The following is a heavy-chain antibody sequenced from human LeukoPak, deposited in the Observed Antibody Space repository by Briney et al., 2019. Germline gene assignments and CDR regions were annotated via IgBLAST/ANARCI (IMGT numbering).Heavy chain of an antibody. CDR3: LKGGWATIGPPKD. V-gene: IGHV3-64D*08. J-gene: IGHJ4*02. D-gene: IGHD5-24*01. Sequence: GGSLRLSCSAAGFTFSSHAMHWVRQAPGKGLEYVSTINDDGGLTYYADSVKGRFTISRDNSKNTVYLQLNNLRPDDSAVYNCLKGGWATIGPPKDWGPGILVTVSS. CDR1: GFTFSSHA. CDR2: INDDGGLT.